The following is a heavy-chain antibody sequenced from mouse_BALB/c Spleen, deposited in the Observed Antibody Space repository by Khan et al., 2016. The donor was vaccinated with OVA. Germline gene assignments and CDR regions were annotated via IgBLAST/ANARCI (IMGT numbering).Heavy chain of an antibody. D-gene: IGHD2-10*01. CDR1: GFSLTNYG. J-gene: IGHJ4*01. CDR2: IWSDGST. CDR3: ARQPYYHYNIMDY. Sequence: QVQPKESGPGLVAPSQSLSITCTISGFSLTNYGVHWLRQPPGRGLEWLVVIWSDGSTTYNSALKSRLSISKDNSKSQVFLKMTSLQTDDTAMYYCARQPYYHYNIMDYWGQGTSVTVSS. V-gene: IGHV2-6-1*01.